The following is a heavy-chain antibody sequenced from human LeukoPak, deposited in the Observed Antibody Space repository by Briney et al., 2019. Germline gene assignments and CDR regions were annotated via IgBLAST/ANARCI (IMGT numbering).Heavy chain of an antibody. CDR2: IRYDGSNK. CDR1: GFTFSSYA. V-gene: IGHV3-30*02. D-gene: IGHD2-21*02. Sequence: GGSLRLSCAASGFTFSSYAMHWVRQAPGKGLEWVAFIRYDGSNKYYADSVKGRFTISRDNSKNTLYLQMNSLRAEDTAVYYCAKDHRAYCGGDCLDFDYWGQGTLVTVSS. J-gene: IGHJ4*02. CDR3: AKDHRAYCGGDCLDFDY.